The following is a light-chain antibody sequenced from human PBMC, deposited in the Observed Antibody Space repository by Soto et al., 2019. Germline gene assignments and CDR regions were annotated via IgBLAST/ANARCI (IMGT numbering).Light chain of an antibody. V-gene: IGKV2-28*01. CDR2: LGS. CDR3: MQALQTPVT. J-gene: IGKJ5*01. Sequence: DIVMTQSPLSLPVTPGEPASISCRSSQSLLHSNGYNYLDWYLQKPGQSPQLLIYLGSNRASGVPGRFSGRGSGTDFTLKIRRVEAEDVGVYYCMQALQTPVTFGQGTRLEIK. CDR1: QSLLHSNGYNY.